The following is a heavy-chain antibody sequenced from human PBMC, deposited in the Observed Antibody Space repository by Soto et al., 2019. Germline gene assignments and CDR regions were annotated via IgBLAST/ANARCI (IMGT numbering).Heavy chain of an antibody. J-gene: IGHJ4*02. V-gene: IGHV3-23*01. D-gene: IGHD2-15*01. CDR3: APPGYCSGGSCPDY. Sequence: EVQLLESGGGLVQPGGSLRLSCAASGFTFSSYAMSWVRQAPGKGLEWVSAISGSGGSTYYADSVKGRFTISRDNSKNTLYLQMNSLRAEDTAVYYCAPPGYCSGGSCPDYWGQGTLVTVSS. CDR2: ISGSGGST. CDR1: GFTFSSYA.